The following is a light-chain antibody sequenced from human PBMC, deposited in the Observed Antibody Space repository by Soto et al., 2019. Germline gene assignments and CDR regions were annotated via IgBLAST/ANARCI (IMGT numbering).Light chain of an antibody. CDR1: SSNVGSNT. V-gene: IGLV1-44*01. CDR2: SNN. CDR3: ATWDDSLHGYV. J-gene: IGLJ1*01. Sequence: QSALTQPPSASGTPGQRVTISCPGSSSNVGSNTVHWYQQLPGTAPKLLIYSNNQRPSGVPDRFSGSKSGTSASLAISGLQSEDEADYYCATWDDSLHGYVFGTRTKVTVL.